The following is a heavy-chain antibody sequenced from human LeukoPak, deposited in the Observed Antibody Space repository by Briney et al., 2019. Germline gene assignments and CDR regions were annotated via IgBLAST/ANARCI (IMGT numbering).Heavy chain of an antibody. CDR1: GFTFSAYA. CDR3: LTVVETTIAAFDI. CDR2: MTTGGGGM. V-gene: IGHV3-23*01. Sequence: GGSLRLSGAASGFTFSAYAMSWVRQTPGKGLEWVSTMTTGGGGMYYADSVKGRFTISTDNAKKTLYQQMNSLRVEDTAVYYCLTVVETTIAAFDIWGQGTMVTVSS. D-gene: IGHD1-26*01. J-gene: IGHJ3*02.